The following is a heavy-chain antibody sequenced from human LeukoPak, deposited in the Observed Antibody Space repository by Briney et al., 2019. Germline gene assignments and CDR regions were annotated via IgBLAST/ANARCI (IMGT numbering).Heavy chain of an antibody. CDR2: ISGSGSYI. CDR1: GFTFHSYA. Sequence: PGGSLRLSCAASGFTFHSYAMSWVRQAPGKGLEWVSAISGSGSYIYYADSVKGRFTISRDNAENSLYLQLNSLRDEDTAMYYCARVYWNQGTVDYWGQGTLVTVSS. D-gene: IGHD1-14*01. V-gene: IGHV3-21*01. CDR3: ARVYWNQGTVDY. J-gene: IGHJ4*02.